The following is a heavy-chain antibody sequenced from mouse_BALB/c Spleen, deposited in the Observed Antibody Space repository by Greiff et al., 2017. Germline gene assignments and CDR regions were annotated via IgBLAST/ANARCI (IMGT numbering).Heavy chain of an antibody. CDR3: ARVRTGGYWYFDV. CDR1: GYAFSSYW. CDR2: IYPGDGDT. Sequence: VQLQQSGAELVRPGSSVKISCKASGYAFSSYWMNWVKQRPGQGLEWIGQIYPGDGDTNYNGKFKGKATLTADKSSSTAYMQLSSLTSEDSAVYYCARVRTGGYWYFDVWGAGTTVTVSS. V-gene: IGHV1-80*01. J-gene: IGHJ1*01. D-gene: IGHD3-3*01.